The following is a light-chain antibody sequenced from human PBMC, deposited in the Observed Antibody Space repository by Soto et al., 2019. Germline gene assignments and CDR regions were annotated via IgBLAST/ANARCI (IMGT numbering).Light chain of an antibody. CDR2: DAS. J-gene: IGKJ1*01. V-gene: IGKV1-33*01. CDR1: QDIRKH. CDR3: QWYANFPHT. Sequence: DIQMTQSPSSLSASVGDRVTITCQASQDIRKHLAWYQQKPGKVPKLLISDASDWQTGEPTRFSGRGSGADYFFSNSRLQPDDVGTYYCQWYANFPHTVGQGNRVDIK.